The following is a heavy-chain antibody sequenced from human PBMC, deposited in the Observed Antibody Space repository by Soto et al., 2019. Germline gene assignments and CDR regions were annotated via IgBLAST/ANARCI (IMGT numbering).Heavy chain of an antibody. CDR1: GGSISSYY. CDR3: ARDQSITIFGVVHHDAFDI. Sequence: ETLSLTCTVSGGSISSYYWSWIRQPAGKGLEWIGRIYTSGSTNYNPSLKSRVTMSVDTSKNQFSLKLSSVTAADTAVYYCARDQSITIFGVVHHDAFDICGQGTMVTVSS. V-gene: IGHV4-4*07. CDR2: IYTSGST. J-gene: IGHJ3*02. D-gene: IGHD3-3*01.